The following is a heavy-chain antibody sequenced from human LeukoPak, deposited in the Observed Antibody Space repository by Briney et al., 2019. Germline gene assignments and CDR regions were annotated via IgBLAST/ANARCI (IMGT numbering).Heavy chain of an antibody. CDR1: GFTFSNYA. J-gene: IGHJ4*02. V-gene: IGHV3-23*01. CDR3: AKTAEYYGSGNIDH. CDR2: INFSGGDST. Sequence: GGSLRLSCAASGFTFSNYAMSWVRQAPGKGLEWVSSINFSGGDSTYYADSVKGRFTISRDNSKNTLYLQMNSLRAEDTAIYYCAKTAEYYGSGNIDHWGKGTLVTVSS. D-gene: IGHD3-10*01.